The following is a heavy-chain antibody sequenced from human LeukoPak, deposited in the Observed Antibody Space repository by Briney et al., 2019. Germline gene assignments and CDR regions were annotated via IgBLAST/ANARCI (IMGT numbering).Heavy chain of an antibody. Sequence: ASETLSLTCTVSGGSISSYYWSWIRQPPGKGLEWIGYIYDSGSTNYNPSLKSRVTISVDTSKNQFSLKLSSVTAADTAVYYCARGMREWLRTYYYYMDVWGKGTTVTISS. V-gene: IGHV4-59*01. D-gene: IGHD5-12*01. CDR1: GGSISSYY. CDR3: ARGMREWLRTYYYYMDV. CDR2: IYDSGST. J-gene: IGHJ6*03.